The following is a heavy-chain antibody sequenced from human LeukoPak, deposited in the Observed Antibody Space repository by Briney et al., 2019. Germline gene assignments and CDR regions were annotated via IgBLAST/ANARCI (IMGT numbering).Heavy chain of an antibody. CDR3: AKDIDPHLPPASFALGY. V-gene: IGHV3-9*01. Sequence: PGRSLRLSCAGAGFTFDDYAIHWVRQAPGKGLEWVSGVNWNGGSVGYADSVKGRFTVSRDNAKNSLFLQMNRLRPEDTVLYFCAKDIDPHLPPASFALGYWGQGTLVTVS. CDR2: VNWNGGSV. J-gene: IGHJ4*02. D-gene: IGHD2-2*01. CDR1: GFTFDDYA.